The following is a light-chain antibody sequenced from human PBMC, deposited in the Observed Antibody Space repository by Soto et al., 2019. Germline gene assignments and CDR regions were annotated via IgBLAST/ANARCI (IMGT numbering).Light chain of an antibody. CDR3: QQYNSSWT. J-gene: IGKJ1*01. Sequence: DIQMTQSPSTLSASVGDRVTITCRASQSISNWLAWYQQKPGKAPKLLIYDASSLESGVPSRFSGSGSGTEFTLTISSLQPDDLASYYCQQYNSSWTFGQGTKVDIK. CDR2: DAS. CDR1: QSISNW. V-gene: IGKV1-5*01.